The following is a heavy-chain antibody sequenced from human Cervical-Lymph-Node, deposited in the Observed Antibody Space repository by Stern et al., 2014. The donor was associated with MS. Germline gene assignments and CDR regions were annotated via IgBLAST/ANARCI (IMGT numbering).Heavy chain of an antibody. J-gene: IGHJ6*02. CDR1: GYSFTYYG. D-gene: IGHD3-16*01. CDR2: VSGDSGNT. V-gene: IGHV1-18*01. Sequence: QMQLVQSGAEVKKPGASVKVSCKASGYSFTYYGINWVRQAPGQGLEWMGWVSGDSGNTTSAQKFQGRVTMTTDTSTSTAHMELRSLRSDDTAVYYCARGGMGGNYYYYYGMDVWGQGTTVTVSS. CDR3: ARGGMGGNYYYYYGMDV.